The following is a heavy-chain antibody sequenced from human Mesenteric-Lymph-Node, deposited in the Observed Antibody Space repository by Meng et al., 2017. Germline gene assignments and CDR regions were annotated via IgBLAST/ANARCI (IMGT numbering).Heavy chain of an antibody. CDR2: IPEDGSEK. CDR1: GFTFSDYW. V-gene: IGHV3-7*01. CDR3: ASIFVGYCSGGSCYSGTGPPPKSDY. Sequence: GESLKISCVASGFTFSDYWMSWVRQAPGKGLEWVATIPEDGSEKYYVDSVKGRFTISRDNAKNSLYLQMNSLRAEDTAVYYCASIFVGYCSGGSCYSGTGPPPKSDYWGQGTLVTVSS. J-gene: IGHJ4*02. D-gene: IGHD2-15*01.